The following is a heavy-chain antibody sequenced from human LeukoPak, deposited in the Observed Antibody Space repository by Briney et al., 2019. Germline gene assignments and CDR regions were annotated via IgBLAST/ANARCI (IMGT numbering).Heavy chain of an antibody. CDR3: ARDKGGAFDI. CDR1: GGSISSYY. V-gene: IGHV4-59*01. J-gene: IGHJ3*02. D-gene: IGHD2-15*01. Sequence: PSETLSLTCTVSGGSISSYYWSWIRQPPGKGLEWIGYIYYSGSTNYNPSFKSRVTISVDTSKNQFSLKLSSVTAADTAVYYCARDKGGAFDIWGQGTMVTVSS. CDR2: IYYSGST.